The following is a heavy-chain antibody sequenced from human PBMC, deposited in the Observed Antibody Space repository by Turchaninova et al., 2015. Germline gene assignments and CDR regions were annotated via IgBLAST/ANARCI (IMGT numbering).Heavy chain of an antibody. CDR2: IYYSGST. CDR3: ARSAYSFFGSFDY. Sequence: QLQESGPGLVQPSDPQSSTDMVSGGSRHSSSYHWAWIRQPPGKGLECIAAIYYSGSTHYNPSLKSRVTISVDTSKNQFSLKLNSVAAADTAVYYCARSAYSFFGSFDYWGQGTLVTVSS. J-gene: IGHJ4*02. D-gene: IGHD5-18*01. V-gene: IGHV4-39*01. CDR1: GGSRHSSSYH.